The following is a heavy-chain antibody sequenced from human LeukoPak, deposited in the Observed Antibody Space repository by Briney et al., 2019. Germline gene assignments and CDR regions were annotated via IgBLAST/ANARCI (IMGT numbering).Heavy chain of an antibody. CDR2: INHSGST. D-gene: IGHD3-10*02. Sequence: SETLSLTCTVSGGSISSYYWSWIRQPPGKGLEWIGEINHSGSTNYNPSLKSRVTISVDTSKNQFSLKLSSVTAADTAVYYCARLDYYDRQDYAFDIWGQGTMVTVSS. J-gene: IGHJ3*02. CDR3: ARLDYYDRQDYAFDI. CDR1: GGSISSYY. V-gene: IGHV4-34*01.